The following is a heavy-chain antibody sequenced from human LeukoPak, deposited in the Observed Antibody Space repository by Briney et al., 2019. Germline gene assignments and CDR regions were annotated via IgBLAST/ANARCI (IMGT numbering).Heavy chain of an antibody. CDR1: GYTFTGYY. Sequence: GASVKVSCKASGYTFTGYYMHWVRQAPGQGLVWMGRINPNSGGTNYAQKFQGRVTMTRDTSISTAYMELSRLRSDDSAVYYCARDSRRITMIVVVPPDYWGQGTLVTVSS. J-gene: IGHJ4*02. V-gene: IGHV1-2*06. D-gene: IGHD3-22*01. CDR2: INPNSGGT. CDR3: ARDSRRITMIVVVPPDY.